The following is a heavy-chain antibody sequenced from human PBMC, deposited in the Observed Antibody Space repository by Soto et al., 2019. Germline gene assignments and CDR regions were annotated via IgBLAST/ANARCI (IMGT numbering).Heavy chain of an antibody. CDR2: INHSGST. J-gene: IGHJ4*02. V-gene: IGHV4-34*01. CDR1: GGSFSGYY. D-gene: IGHD2-15*01. CDR3: ARGGDLRSGGSCYSGAVDY. Sequence: QVQLQQWGAGLLKPSETLSLTCAVYGGSFSGYYWSWIRQPPGKGLEWIGEINHSGSTNYNPYLKRRVTISVDTSKNQFSLKLSSVTAADTAVYYCARGGDLRSGGSCYSGAVDYWGQGTLVTVSS.